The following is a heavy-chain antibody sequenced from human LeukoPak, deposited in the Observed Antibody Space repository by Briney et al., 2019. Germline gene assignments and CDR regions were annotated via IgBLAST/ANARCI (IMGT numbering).Heavy chain of an antibody. CDR3: ARLLKPMIRGVSAVEY. CDR1: GFTFSTYE. Sequence: GGSLRLSFAVSGFTFSTYEMNWVRQAPGKGLEWVSYISSSGSTIYYADSVMGRFTISRDNAQNSLYLQMNSLRAEDTAVYYCARLLKPMIRGVSAVEYWGQGTLVTVSS. CDR2: ISSSGSTI. V-gene: IGHV3-48*03. D-gene: IGHD3-10*01. J-gene: IGHJ4*02.